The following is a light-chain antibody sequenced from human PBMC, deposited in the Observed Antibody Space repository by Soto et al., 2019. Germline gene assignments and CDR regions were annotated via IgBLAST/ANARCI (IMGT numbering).Light chain of an antibody. CDR1: QSISGW. V-gene: IGKV1-5*01. Sequence: DIQMTQSPSTLSAYVGDRVSITCRASQSISGWLAWYQQKPGKAPNLLIYDASSLESGVPARFSGSGSGTDFTLTISSLQPDDFATYYCQQYSSYPYTFGQGTKLEIK. CDR3: QQYSSYPYT. CDR2: DAS. J-gene: IGKJ2*01.